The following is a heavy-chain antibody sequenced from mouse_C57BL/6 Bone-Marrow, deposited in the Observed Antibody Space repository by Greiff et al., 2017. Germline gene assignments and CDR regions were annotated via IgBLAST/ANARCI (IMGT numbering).Heavy chain of an antibody. Sequence: QVQLQQPGAELVKPGASVKLSCKASGYTFTSYWMHWVQQRPGRGLEWIGMIGPNSGGTKYNEKFKSKATLTVAKPSSTAYMQLSSLTSEDSAVYYCAHGNYFYWYFAVWGTGTTVTVSS. CDR3: AHGNYFYWYFAV. CDR2: IGPNSGGT. V-gene: IGHV1-72*01. D-gene: IGHD2-1*01. J-gene: IGHJ1*03. CDR1: GYTFTSYW.